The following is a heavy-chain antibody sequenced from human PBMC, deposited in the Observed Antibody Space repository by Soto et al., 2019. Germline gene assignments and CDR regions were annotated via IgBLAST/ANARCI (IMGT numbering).Heavy chain of an antibody. J-gene: IGHJ6*03. V-gene: IGHV3-7*01. Sequence: GGSLRLSCAVSGFTFSSYWMSWVRQAPGKGLEWVANINQDGSKTYYVDSVKGRFSISRDNAENSLFLQMNNLRDEDTAVYYCARVPVHYYASGGYSSYFYYYMDVWGKGTTVTVSS. CDR3: ARVPVHYYASGGYSSYFYYYMDV. CDR2: INQDGSKT. D-gene: IGHD3-10*01. CDR1: GFTFSSYW.